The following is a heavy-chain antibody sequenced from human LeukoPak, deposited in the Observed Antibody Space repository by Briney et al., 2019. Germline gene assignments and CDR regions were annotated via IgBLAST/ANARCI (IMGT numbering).Heavy chain of an antibody. V-gene: IGHV3-48*02. CDR1: GFTFSSYS. J-gene: IGHJ3*02. CDR3: ARDETWAFDI. Sequence: PGGSLRLSCAASGFTFSSYSMNWVRQAPGKGLEWVSYISSSSSPIYYADSVKGRFTISRDNAKNSLYLQMNSLSDEDTAVYYCARDETWAFDIWGQGTMVTVSS. CDR2: ISSSSSPI.